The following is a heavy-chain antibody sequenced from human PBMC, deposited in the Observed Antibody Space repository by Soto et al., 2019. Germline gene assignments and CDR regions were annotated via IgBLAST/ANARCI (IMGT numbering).Heavy chain of an antibody. D-gene: IGHD3-10*01. CDR1: GFTFSNYS. CDR3: AKGDSEYYYGMDV. CDR2: ISGSGGST. Sequence: EVQVLESGVGLVQTGGSLRLSCAVSGFTFSNYSMNCLRQAPGKGLEWVSTISGSGGSTFHADSVKGRFTISRDNSKNTLYLQMNSLRAEDTAVYYCAKGDSEYYYGMDVWGKWTKVTVSS. V-gene: IGHV3-23*01. J-gene: IGHJ6*04.